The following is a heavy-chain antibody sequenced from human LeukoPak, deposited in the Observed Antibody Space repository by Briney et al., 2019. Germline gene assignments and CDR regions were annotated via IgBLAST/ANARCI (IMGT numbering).Heavy chain of an antibody. D-gene: IGHD1-26*01. Sequence: GGSLRLSCAASGFTVNNNYMSWVRQAPGKGLEWVSVIYSGGSTYYADSVKGRFTVSRDNSKNTVYLQMISLRAEDTAVYYCAREGEHYVGVEYYYYGMDVWGQGTTVTVSS. CDR3: AREGEHYVGVEYYYYGMDV. CDR1: GFTVNNNY. CDR2: IYSGGST. V-gene: IGHV3-66*01. J-gene: IGHJ6*02.